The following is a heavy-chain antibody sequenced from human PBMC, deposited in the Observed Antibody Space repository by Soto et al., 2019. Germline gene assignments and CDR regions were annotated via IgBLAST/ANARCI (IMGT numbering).Heavy chain of an antibody. CDR2: INPSGGST. CDR1: GYTFTSYY. D-gene: IGHD6-19*01. J-gene: IGHJ4*02. Sequence: ASVKVSCKASGYTFTSYYMHWVRQAPGQGLEWMGIINPSGGSTSYAQKFQGRVTMTRDTSTSTVYMELSSLRSEDTAVYYCARGLIAVAGHASYYFDDWGQGTLVTVSS. CDR3: ARGLIAVAGHASYYFDD. V-gene: IGHV1-46*03.